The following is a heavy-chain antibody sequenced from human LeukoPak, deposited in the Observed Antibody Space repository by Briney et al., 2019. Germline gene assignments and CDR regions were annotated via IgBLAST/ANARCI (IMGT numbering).Heavy chain of an antibody. CDR2: ISYDGSNK. CDR3: AKDQTVMVDY. D-gene: IGHD4-17*01. Sequence: GRSLRLSCAASGFTFSSYAMHWVRQAPGKGLKWVAVISYDGSNKYYADSVKGRFTISRDNSKNTLYLQMNSLRAEDTAVYYCAKDQTVMVDYWGQGTLVTVSS. V-gene: IGHV3-30-3*01. CDR1: GFTFSSYA. J-gene: IGHJ4*02.